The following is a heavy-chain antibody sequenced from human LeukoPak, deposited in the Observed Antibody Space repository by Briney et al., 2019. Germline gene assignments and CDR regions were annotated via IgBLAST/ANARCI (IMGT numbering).Heavy chain of an antibody. CDR3: AKAIYDYVWGSYRYIDY. CDR2: ISGSGGST. V-gene: IGHV3-23*01. D-gene: IGHD3-16*02. J-gene: IGHJ4*02. Sequence: GGSLRLSCAASGFTFSSYAMSWVRQAPGKGLEWVSAISGSGGSTYYTDSVKGRFTISRDNSKNTLYLQMNSLRAEDTAVYYCAKAIYDYVWGSYRYIDYWGQGTLVTVSS. CDR1: GFTFSSYA.